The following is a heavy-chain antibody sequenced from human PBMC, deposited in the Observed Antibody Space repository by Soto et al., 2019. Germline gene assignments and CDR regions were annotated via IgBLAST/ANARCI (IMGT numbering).Heavy chain of an antibody. V-gene: IGHV3-23*01. CDR3: AKDTYYDSINYYFDY. D-gene: IGHD3-22*01. Sequence: PGGSLRLSCAASGFTFSSYAMSWVRQAPGKGLEWVSAISGSGGSTYYADSVKGRFTISRDNSKNTLYLQMNSLRAEDTAVYYCAKDTYYDSINYYFDYWGQGTLVNVSS. CDR1: GFTFSSYA. CDR2: ISGSGGST. J-gene: IGHJ4*02.